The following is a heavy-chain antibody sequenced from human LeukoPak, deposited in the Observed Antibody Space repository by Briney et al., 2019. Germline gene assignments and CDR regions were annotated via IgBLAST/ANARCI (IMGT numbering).Heavy chain of an antibody. CDR3: ARARYVRVPFDY. Sequence: GGSLRLSCAASGFTFSSYWMTWVRQAPGKGLEWVANIKQDGSEKYYVDSVKGRFTISRDNAKNSVYLQMNSLRAEDTAVYYCARARYVRVPFDYWGQGTLVIVSS. J-gene: IGHJ4*02. V-gene: IGHV3-7*01. CDR2: IKQDGSEK. D-gene: IGHD2/OR15-2a*01. CDR1: GFTFSSYW.